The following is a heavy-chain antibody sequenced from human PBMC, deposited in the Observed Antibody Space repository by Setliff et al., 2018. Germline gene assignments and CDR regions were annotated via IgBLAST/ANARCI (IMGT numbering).Heavy chain of an antibody. J-gene: IGHJ4*02. CDR1: GYTLTNYY. CDR3: VRAPLESGYNYGQGHYFDY. D-gene: IGHD5-18*01. CDR2: INPSGGLT. V-gene: IGHV1-46*01. Sequence: ASVKVSCKASGYTLTNYYMHWVRQAPGQGLEWMGIINPSGGLTRYAQKFQGKVTMTRDTSTSTVYMEVSSLRSEDTAVYYCVRAPLESGYNYGQGHYFDYWGQGTLVTVS.